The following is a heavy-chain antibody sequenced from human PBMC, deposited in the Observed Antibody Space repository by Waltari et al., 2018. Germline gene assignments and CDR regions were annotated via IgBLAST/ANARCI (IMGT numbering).Heavy chain of an antibody. V-gene: IGHV4-34*01. D-gene: IGHD2-2*01. Sequence: QVQLQQWGAGLLKPSETLSLTCAVYGGSFSGYYWSWIRQPPGKGLEWIGEINHSGSTNYNPSLKSRVTISVDTSKNQFSRKLSSVTAADTAVYYCARLPSRAYYYYGMDVWGQGTTVTVSS. CDR3: ARLPSRAYYYYGMDV. CDR1: GGSFSGYY. CDR2: INHSGST. J-gene: IGHJ6*02.